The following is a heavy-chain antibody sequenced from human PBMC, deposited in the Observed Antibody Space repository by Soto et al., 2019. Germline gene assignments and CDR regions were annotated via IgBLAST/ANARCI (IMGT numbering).Heavy chain of an antibody. D-gene: IGHD4-17*01. CDR1: GFSLSTSGVG. J-gene: IGHJ4*02. Sequence: QITLKESGPTLVKPTQTLTLTCTFSGFSLSTSGVGVGWIRQPPGKALEWLALIYWDDDKRYSPSLKSRLTIHNDTTKNQVVLTKTNRDPVDKATYYGAHYFYGVTGYWGQGTLVNVSS. CDR2: IYWDDDK. CDR3: AHYFYGVTGY. V-gene: IGHV2-5*02.